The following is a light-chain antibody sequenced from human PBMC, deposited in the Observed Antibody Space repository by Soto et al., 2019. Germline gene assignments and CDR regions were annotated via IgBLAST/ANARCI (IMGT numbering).Light chain of an antibody. CDR3: HQFGDSPWT. V-gene: IGKV3-20*01. CDR1: QSVSSSY. Sequence: DIVMTQSPATLAVSPGERATLSCRASQSVSSSYLAWYQQKPGQAPRLLIYGTSTRATGIPVRFSGSGSGTDFTLTISSLQPEEFAVYYCHQFGDSPWTFGQGTKVDIK. CDR2: GTS. J-gene: IGKJ1*01.